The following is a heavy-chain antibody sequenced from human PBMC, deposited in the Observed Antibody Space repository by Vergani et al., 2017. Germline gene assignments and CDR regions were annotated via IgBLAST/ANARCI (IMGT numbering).Heavy chain of an antibody. CDR1: GYTFTSYD. V-gene: IGHV1-8*01. CDR2: MNPNSGNT. CDR3: ARATRLVSIAARPIYYYYYMDV. Sequence: QVQLVQSGAEVKKPGASVKVSCKASGYTFTSYDINWVRQATGQGLEWMGWMNPNSGNTGYAQKFQGRVTMTRNTSISTAYMELSSLRSEDTAVYYYARATRLVSIAARPIYYYYYMDVWGKGTTVTVSS. D-gene: IGHD6-6*01. J-gene: IGHJ6*03.